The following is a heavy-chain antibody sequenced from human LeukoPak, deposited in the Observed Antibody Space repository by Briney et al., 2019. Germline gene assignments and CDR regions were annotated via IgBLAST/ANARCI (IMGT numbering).Heavy chain of an antibody. CDR2: IRYDGSNK. J-gene: IGHJ4*02. V-gene: IGHV3-30*02. CDR1: GFTFSSYG. Sequence: PGGSLRLSCAASGFTFSSYGMHWVRQAPGKGLEWVAFIRYDGSNKYYADSVKGRFTISRDNSKDTLYLQMNSLRAEDTAIYYCAIKLWSGYSPSHGDSWGQGTLVTVSS. CDR3: AIKLWSGYSPSHGDS. D-gene: IGHD3-3*01.